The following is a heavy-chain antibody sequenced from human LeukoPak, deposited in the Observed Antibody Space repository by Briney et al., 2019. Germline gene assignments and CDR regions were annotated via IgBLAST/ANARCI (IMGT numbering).Heavy chain of an antibody. J-gene: IGHJ6*02. CDR1: GGSISTYY. D-gene: IGHD5-18*01. CDR3: ARHQFLGGYSYYYTMDV. Sequence: SETLSLTCTVSGGSISTYYWSWVRQPPGKGLEWIGFIYYSGSTNYNPSLKSRVTISVDTSKTQFSLKLSSVTAADTAVYYCARHQFLGGYSYYYTMDVWGQGTTVTVSS. CDR2: IYYSGST. V-gene: IGHV4-59*08.